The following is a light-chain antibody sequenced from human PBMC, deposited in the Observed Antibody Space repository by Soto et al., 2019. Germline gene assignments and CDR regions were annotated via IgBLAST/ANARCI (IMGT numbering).Light chain of an antibody. J-gene: IGKJ3*01. CDR3: QQRSNWPPGFT. CDR1: QTVSSY. V-gene: IGKV3-11*01. CDR2: DAS. Sequence: PGERATLSCRASQTVSSYLAWYQQKPGQAPRLLIYDASNRATGIPARFSGSGSGTDFTLTISSLEPEDFAVYYCQQRSNWPPGFTFGPGTKVDIK.